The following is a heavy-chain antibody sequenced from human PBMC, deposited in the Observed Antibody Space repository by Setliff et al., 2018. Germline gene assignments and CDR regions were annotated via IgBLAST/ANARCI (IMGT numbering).Heavy chain of an antibody. J-gene: IGHJ4*02. CDR3: ARTCSGSGCYAGLES. CDR2: INGDESST. V-gene: IGHV3-74*01. D-gene: IGHD2-15*01. CDR1: GFTFSNYW. Sequence: PGGSLRLSCAASGFTFSNYWMHWVRQAPGKGLVWVSRINGDESSTTYADSVKGRFTISRDKSKNTLYLQMNSLRPEDTAVYYCARTCSGSGCYAGLESWGQGTPVTVSS.